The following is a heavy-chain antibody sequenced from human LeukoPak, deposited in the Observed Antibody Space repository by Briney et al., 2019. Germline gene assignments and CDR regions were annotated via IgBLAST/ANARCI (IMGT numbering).Heavy chain of an antibody. D-gene: IGHD3-10*01. Sequence: PGRSLRLSCAASGFTFSSYAMHWVRQAPGKGLEYVSAISSNGGSTYYANSVKGRFTISRDNSKNTLYLQMGSLRAEDMAVYYCARARGKDYYYMDVWGKGTTVTVSS. J-gene: IGHJ6*03. CDR3: ARARGKDYYYMDV. CDR2: ISSNGGST. CDR1: GFTFSSYA. V-gene: IGHV3-64*01.